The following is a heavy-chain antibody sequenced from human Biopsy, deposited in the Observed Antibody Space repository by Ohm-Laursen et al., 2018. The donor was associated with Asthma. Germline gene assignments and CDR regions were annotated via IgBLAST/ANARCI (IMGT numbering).Heavy chain of an antibody. Sequence: SLRLSCSASGFSFNSYGMHWVRQAPAKGLEWVAVMSLDGRQTYYADSVKSRFTICRDNSKNTLYLQMNSLRAEDTAVYYCARDAWELQKPYAYYFDYWGQGTLVTVSS. V-gene: IGHV3-30*03. CDR3: ARDAWELQKPYAYYFDY. CDR2: MSLDGRQT. D-gene: IGHD1-26*01. CDR1: GFSFNSYG. J-gene: IGHJ4*02.